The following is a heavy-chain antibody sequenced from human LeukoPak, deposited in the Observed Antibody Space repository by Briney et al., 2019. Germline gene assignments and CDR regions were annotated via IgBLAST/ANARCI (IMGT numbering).Heavy chain of an antibody. Sequence: GGSLRLSCVASGFTFSTYAMSWVRQAPGNGLEWVSVISGSGVTTNYADSVMLRFTISRDNSKNTVYLQMNSLRAEDTALYYCATLQYFDWLSVGNYWGQGTLVTVSS. V-gene: IGHV3-23*01. CDR1: GFTFSTYA. D-gene: IGHD3-9*01. CDR2: ISGSGVTT. J-gene: IGHJ4*02. CDR3: ATLQYFDWLSVGNY.